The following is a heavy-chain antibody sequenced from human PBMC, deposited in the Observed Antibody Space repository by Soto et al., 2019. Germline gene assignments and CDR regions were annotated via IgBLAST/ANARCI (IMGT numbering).Heavy chain of an antibody. D-gene: IGHD5-12*01. CDR1: GFTFSDYY. CDR2: ISSSSSYT. Sequence: QVQLVESGGGLVKPVGSLRLSCAASGFTFSDYYMSWIRQAPGKGLEWVSYISSSSSYTNYADSVKGRFTISRDNAKNSLYLQMNSLRAEDTAVYYCARDHHRYSGYDDVDYWGQGTLVTVSS. CDR3: ARDHHRYSGYDDVDY. J-gene: IGHJ4*02. V-gene: IGHV3-11*05.